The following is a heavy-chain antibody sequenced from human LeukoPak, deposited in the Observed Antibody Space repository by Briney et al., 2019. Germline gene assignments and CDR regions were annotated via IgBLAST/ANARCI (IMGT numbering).Heavy chain of an antibody. CDR3: AKDNRRHYTSGPNPDSLH. D-gene: IGHD6-19*01. J-gene: IGHJ4*02. CDR1: GFTFNNYA. V-gene: IGHV3-9*01. CDR2: ISWNSGSI. Sequence: GRSLRLSCAGSGFTFNNYAMHWVRQPPGKGLEWVSGISWNSGSIDYADSVKGRFTISRDNAKNSLYLQMNSLRVEDTAFYYCAKDNRRHYTSGPNPDSLHWGQGALVTVSS.